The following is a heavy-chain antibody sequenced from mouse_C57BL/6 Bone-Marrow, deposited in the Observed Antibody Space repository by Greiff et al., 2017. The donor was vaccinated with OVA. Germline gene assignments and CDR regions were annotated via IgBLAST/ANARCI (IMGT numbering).Heavy chain of an antibody. CDR3: ARVLVGYFDY. CDR2: IDPSDSYT. J-gene: IGHJ2*01. Sequence: VQLQQPGAELVMPGASVKLSCKASGYTFTSYWMHWVKQRPGQGLEWIGEIDPSDSYTNYNQKFKGKSTLTVDKSSSTAYMQLISLTSDDSAVYYCARVLVGYFDYWGQGTTLTVSS. CDR1: GYTFTSYW. D-gene: IGHD2-12*01. V-gene: IGHV1-69*01.